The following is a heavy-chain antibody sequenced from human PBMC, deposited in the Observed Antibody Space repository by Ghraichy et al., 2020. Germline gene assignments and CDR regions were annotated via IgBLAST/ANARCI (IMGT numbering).Heavy chain of an antibody. V-gene: IGHV3-23*01. D-gene: IGHD6-19*01. J-gene: IGHJ4*02. CDR2: ITSGGET. CDR1: GFTFSSSA. CDR3: GTWASGLESIDH. Sequence: GGSLRLSCAVSGFTFSSSAMTWVRQAPGKGLEWVSVITSGGETFYADHVKGRFTISRDNSKNTLYLQMNVMRVEDTAVYYCGTWASGLESIDHWGQGTLVTVSP.